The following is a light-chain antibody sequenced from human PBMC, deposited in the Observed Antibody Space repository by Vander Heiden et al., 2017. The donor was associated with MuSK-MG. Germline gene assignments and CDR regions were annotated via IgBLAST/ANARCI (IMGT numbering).Light chain of an antibody. J-gene: IGLJ3*02. CDR2: KDN. V-gene: IGLV3-25*03. CDR1: AFALRL. CDR3: QSADSSGSYGV. Sequence: SSELTQPPSVSVSPGQTATITCSGDAFALRLAYWYQQKSGQAPVLVIYKDNKRPSGIPERFSGSTLWTTVTLTISGVQAEDEADYYCQSADSSGSYGVFGGGTKLTVL.